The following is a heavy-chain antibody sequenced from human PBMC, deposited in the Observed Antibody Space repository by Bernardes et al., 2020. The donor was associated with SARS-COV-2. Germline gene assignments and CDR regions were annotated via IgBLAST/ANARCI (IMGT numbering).Heavy chain of an antibody. Sequence: SETLSLTCTVSGGSISSYYWSWIRQPPGQGLEWIGYIYYSGSTNYNPSLKSRVTISVDTSKNQFSLKLSSVTAADTAVYYCARAVAERYYYYGMDVWGQGTTVTVSS. CDR1: GGSISSYY. V-gene: IGHV4-59*08. D-gene: IGHD6-19*01. CDR2: IYYSGST. CDR3: ARAVAERYYYYGMDV. J-gene: IGHJ6*02.